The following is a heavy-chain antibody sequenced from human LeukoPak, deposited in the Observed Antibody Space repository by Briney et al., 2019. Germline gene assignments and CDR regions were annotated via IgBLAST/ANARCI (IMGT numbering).Heavy chain of an antibody. CDR2: IIPIFGTA. CDR1: GGTFSSYA. V-gene: IGHV1-69*01. Sequence: SVKVSCKATGGTFSSYAITWVRQAPGQGLEWMGGIIPIFGTANYAQKFQGRVTITADESTSTAYMELSSLRSEDTAVYYCARGEGREDIVVVPAAMFDYWGQGTLVTVSS. D-gene: IGHD2-2*01. CDR3: ARGEGREDIVVVPAAMFDY. J-gene: IGHJ4*02.